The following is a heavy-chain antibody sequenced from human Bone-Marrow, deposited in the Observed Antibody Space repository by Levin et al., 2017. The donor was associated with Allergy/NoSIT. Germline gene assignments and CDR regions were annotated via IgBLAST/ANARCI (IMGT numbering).Heavy chain of an antibody. V-gene: IGHV3-20*04. Sequence: GESLKISCAASGFIFNDYGMSWVRQAPGKGLEWISAISWDGRNIGYADSVKGRFSISRDNAKNSVYLQMNSLRAGDTALYYCARSDTYYYDSSGYHPSYHFDYWGQGTLVTVSS. D-gene: IGHD3-22*01. CDR3: ARSDTYYYDSSGYHPSYHFDY. CDR1: GFIFNDYG. CDR2: ISWDGRNI. J-gene: IGHJ4*02.